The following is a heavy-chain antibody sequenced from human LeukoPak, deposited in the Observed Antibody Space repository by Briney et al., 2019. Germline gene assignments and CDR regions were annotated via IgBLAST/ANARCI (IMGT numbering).Heavy chain of an antibody. J-gene: IGHJ4*02. CDR3: AKVDILTGFSLGY. CDR1: GFTFSSYA. V-gene: IGHV3-23*01. Sequence: GGSLRLSCATSGFTFSSYAMNRVRQTPGKGLEWVSFMSGSGGSTYYADSVKGRFTVSRDNSKNTLYLQMNSLRAEDTAVYYCAKVDILTGFSLGYWGQGTLATVSS. CDR2: MSGSGGST. D-gene: IGHD3-9*01.